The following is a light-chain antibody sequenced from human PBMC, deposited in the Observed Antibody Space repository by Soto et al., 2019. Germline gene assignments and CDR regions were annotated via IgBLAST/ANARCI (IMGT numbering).Light chain of an antibody. CDR2: KTF. J-gene: IGKJ1*01. V-gene: IGKV1-12*01. CDR3: HQGRSFPWT. CDR1: QGLNDY. Sequence: DIQMTQSPSSVSASVGDRVTITCRASQGLNDYLAWYQQSPGKAPKLLIYKTFTLNSGIPSRFSGSGSGTDFTLTISSLQPEDFATYYCHQGRSFPWTFGQGTKVEI.